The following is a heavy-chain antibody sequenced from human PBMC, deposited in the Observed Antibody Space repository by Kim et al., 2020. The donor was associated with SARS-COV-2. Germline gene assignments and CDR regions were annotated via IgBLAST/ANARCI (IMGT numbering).Heavy chain of an antibody. CDR3: ARSYQHYYDSSGYYVYYYYYYGMDV. Sequence: SVKVSCKASGGTFSSYAISWVRQAPGQGLEWMGGIIPIFGTANYAQKFQGRVTITADESTSTAYMELSSLRSEDTAVYYCARSYQHYYDSSGYYVYYYYYYGMDVWGQGTTVTVSS. CDR1: GGTFSSYA. V-gene: IGHV1-69*13. J-gene: IGHJ6*02. CDR2: IIPIFGTA. D-gene: IGHD3-22*01.